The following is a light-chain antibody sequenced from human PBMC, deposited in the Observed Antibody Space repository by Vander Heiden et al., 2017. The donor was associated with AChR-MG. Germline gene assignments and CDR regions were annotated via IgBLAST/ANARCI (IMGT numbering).Light chain of an antibody. CDR3: QKDNTAPPWT. Sequence: DIQMTQSPSSLSASVGDRVTITCRASQGISNYLAWYQQKPGKVPKLLIDAASTLQSGVPSRFSGSGSGTDFTLTISSLQPEDVATYYCQKDNTAPPWTFGQGTKVEIK. CDR1: QGISNY. J-gene: IGKJ1*01. CDR2: AAS. V-gene: IGKV1-27*01.